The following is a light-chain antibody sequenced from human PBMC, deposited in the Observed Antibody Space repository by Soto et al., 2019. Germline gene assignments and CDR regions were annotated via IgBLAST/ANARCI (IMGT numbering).Light chain of an antibody. CDR2: GAS. Sequence: EIVLTQSPGTLSLSPGERATLSCRASQSVSSSYLAWYQQKPGQAPRLLIYGASSRATGIPDRFSGRGSGTDFTLTISRLAPEDFAVYYCQQYGSSPTWTFGQGTKVEIK. J-gene: IGKJ1*01. CDR3: QQYGSSPTWT. CDR1: QSVSSSY. V-gene: IGKV3-20*01.